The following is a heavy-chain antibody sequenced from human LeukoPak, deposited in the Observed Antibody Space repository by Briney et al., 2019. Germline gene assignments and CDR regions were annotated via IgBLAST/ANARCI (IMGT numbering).Heavy chain of an antibody. V-gene: IGHV4-4*07. D-gene: IGHD6-13*01. CDR2: IYTSGGI. CDR3: ARDGAGGSSWYGFDY. J-gene: IGHJ4*02. Sequence: SETLSLTCTVPGGSISSYYWSWIRQPAGKGLEWIGRIYTSGGINYNPSLKSRVTISVDTSKNQFSLKLSSVTAADTAVYYCARDGAGGSSWYGFDYWGQGTLVTVSS. CDR1: GGSISSYY.